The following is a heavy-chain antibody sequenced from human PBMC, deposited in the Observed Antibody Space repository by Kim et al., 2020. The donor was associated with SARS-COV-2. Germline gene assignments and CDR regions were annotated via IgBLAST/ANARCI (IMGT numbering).Heavy chain of an antibody. V-gene: IGHV3-21*04. J-gene: IGHJ4*02. CDR2: ISSSSSYI. CDR1: GFTFSSYS. CDR3: ARVGTSYSTSRGY. Sequence: GGSLRLSCAASGFTFSSYSMNWVRQAPGKGLEWVSSISSSSSYIYYADSVKGRFTISRDNAKNSLYLQMNSLRAEDTAVYYCARVGTSYSTSRGYWGQGTLVTVSS. D-gene: IGHD6-6*01.